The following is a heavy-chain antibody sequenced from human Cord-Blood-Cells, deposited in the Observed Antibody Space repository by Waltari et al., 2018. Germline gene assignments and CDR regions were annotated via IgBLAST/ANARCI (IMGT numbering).Heavy chain of an antibody. D-gene: IGHD1-26*01. J-gene: IGHJ4*02. Sequence: QLQLQESGPGLVQPSETLSLTCTVSAGSISSSRYYWGWIRQPPGKGLEWIGSIYYSGSSYYNPSLKSRVTISVDTSKNQFSLKLSSVTAADTAVYYCARHFWGATTIDYWGQGTLVTVSS. CDR1: AGSISSSRYY. CDR2: IYYSGSS. CDR3: ARHFWGATTIDY. V-gene: IGHV4-39*01.